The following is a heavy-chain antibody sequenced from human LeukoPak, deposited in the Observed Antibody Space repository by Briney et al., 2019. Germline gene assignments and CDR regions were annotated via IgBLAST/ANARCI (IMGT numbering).Heavy chain of an antibody. J-gene: IGHJ4*02. D-gene: IGHD5/OR15-5a*01. V-gene: IGHV4-39*01. Sequence: PSETLSLTCTVSRDSIGSGLYYSGRIRQAPGKGLTWIGSIYHSGSIFYNASFETRVAMSVDPSNNQFSLRLTSVAAADTAIYSRAILCQVSTCVKFEHWGQEILVTVSS. CDR3: AILCQVSTCVKFEH. CDR1: RDSIGSGLYY. CDR2: IYHSGSI.